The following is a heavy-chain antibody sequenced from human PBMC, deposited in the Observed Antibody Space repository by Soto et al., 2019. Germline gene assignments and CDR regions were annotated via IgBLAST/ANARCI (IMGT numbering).Heavy chain of an antibody. CDR1: GGSFSGYY. CDR2: INHSGST. Sequence: PSETLSLTCAVYGGSFSGYYWSWIRQPPGKGLEWIGEINHSGSTNYNPSLKSRVTISVDTSKNQFSLKLSSVTAADTAVYYCARPIFECRGGSCYKRAFDIWGQGTMVTVSS. J-gene: IGHJ3*02. V-gene: IGHV4-34*01. CDR3: ARPIFECRGGSCYKRAFDI. D-gene: IGHD2-15*01.